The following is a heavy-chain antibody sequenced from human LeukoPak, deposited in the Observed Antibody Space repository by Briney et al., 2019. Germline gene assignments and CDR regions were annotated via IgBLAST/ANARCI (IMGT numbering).Heavy chain of an antibody. CDR2: ISSGGNVE. D-gene: IGHD3-9*01. V-gene: IGHV3-48*03. Sequence: PGGSLRLSCAASGFTFSSYETNWVRQAPGKGLEWVAHISSGGNVEYYLDSVRGRFTMSRDNAKSLLFLQMNSLRAEDTAVYYCARDTLNGPFVISLDYWGQGALVTVSS. CDR1: GFTFSSYE. J-gene: IGHJ4*02. CDR3: ARDTLNGPFVISLDY.